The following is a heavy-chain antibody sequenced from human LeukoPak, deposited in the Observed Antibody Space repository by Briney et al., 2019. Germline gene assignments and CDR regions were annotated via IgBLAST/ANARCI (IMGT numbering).Heavy chain of an antibody. D-gene: IGHD6-13*01. CDR3: ISTVRYSSTRSFDY. Sequence: GGSLRLSCAASGFTFSSYAMSWVRQAPGKGLEWVGRIKSKTDGGTTDYAAPVKGRFTISRDDSKNTLYLQMNSLKTEDTAVYYCISTVRYSSTRSFDYWGQGTLVTVSS. CDR2: IKSKTDGGTT. CDR1: GFTFSSYA. V-gene: IGHV3-15*01. J-gene: IGHJ4*02.